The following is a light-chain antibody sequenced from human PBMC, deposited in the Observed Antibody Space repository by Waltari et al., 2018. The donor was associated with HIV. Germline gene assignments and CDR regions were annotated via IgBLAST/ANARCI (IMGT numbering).Light chain of an antibody. CDR2: EVS. V-gene: IGLV2-14*01. Sequence: QSALTQPASVSGSPGQSITLSCTGTSSDVGGYNYVSWYQQHPGKAPKLMIYEVSNRPSGVSNRFSGSKSGNTASLTISGLQAEDEADYYCSSYTSSRGVVFGGGTKLTVL. CDR1: SSDVGGYNY. J-gene: IGLJ2*01. CDR3: SSYTSSRGVV.